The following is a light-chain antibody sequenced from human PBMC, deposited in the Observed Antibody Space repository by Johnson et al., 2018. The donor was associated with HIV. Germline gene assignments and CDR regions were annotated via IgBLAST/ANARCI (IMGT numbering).Light chain of an antibody. CDR2: ENN. CDR3: GTWDTSLRSGF. J-gene: IGLJ1*01. Sequence: QSVLTQPPSVSAAPGQKVTIYCSGSRSSTGRNYASWYQQLPGTAPKLLIYENNKRPSGTPDRFSGSKSGTSATLGITGLQTGDEADYYCGTWDTSLRSGFFGTGTKVTVL. CDR1: RSSTGRNY. V-gene: IGLV1-51*02.